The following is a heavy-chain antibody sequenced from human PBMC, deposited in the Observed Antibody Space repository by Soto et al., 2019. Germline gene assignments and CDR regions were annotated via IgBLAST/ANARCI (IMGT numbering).Heavy chain of an antibody. CDR2: IYYSGST. J-gene: IGHJ6*03. CDR1: GGSLSSYY. Sequence: TSETLSLTCTVSGGSLSSYYWSWIRQPPGKGLEWIGYIYYSGSTNYNPSLKSRVTISVDTSKYQFSLKLSSVTAADTAVYYCARGLYSSSGYYYYYYMDVWGKGTTVTVSS. D-gene: IGHD6-13*01. CDR3: ARGLYSSSGYYYYYYMDV. V-gene: IGHV4-59*01.